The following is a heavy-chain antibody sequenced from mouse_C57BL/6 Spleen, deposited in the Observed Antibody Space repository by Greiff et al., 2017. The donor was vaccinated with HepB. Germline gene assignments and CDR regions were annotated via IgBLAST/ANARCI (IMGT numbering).Heavy chain of an antibody. CDR1: GYTFTDYY. CDR3: AREGYYEDY. CDR2: IYPGSGNT. D-gene: IGHD2-3*01. J-gene: IGHJ2*01. Sequence: VKLQESGAELVRPGASVKLSCKASGYTFTDYYINWVKQRPGQGLEWIARIYPGSGNTYYNEKFKGKATLTAEKSSSTAYMQLSSLTSEDSAVYFCAREGYYEDYWGQGTTLTVSS. V-gene: IGHV1-76*01.